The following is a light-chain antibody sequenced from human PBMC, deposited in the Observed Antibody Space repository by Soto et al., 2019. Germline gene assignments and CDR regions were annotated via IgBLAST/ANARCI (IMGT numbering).Light chain of an antibody. Sequence: QSVLTRPASVSGSPGQSITISCTGTSSDVGGYNYVSWFQHHPGKVPKLMIYEVSHRPSGVSDRFSGSKSGTTASLTISGLQAEDEADYYCCSFTNSYTWVFGGGTKLTVL. CDR3: CSFTNSYTWV. CDR2: EVS. V-gene: IGLV2-14*01. CDR1: SSDVGGYNY. J-gene: IGLJ3*02.